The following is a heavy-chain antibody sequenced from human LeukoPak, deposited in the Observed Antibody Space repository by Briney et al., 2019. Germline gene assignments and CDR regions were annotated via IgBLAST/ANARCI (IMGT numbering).Heavy chain of an antibody. Sequence: GESLKISCKGSGYSFTSYWIGWVRQMPGKGLEWMGIIYPGDSDTRYSPSFQGQVTISADKSISTAYLQWSSLKASDTAMYYCAREMGGDSSSWYGFDYWGQGTLVTVSS. D-gene: IGHD6-13*01. V-gene: IGHV5-51*01. CDR1: GYSFTSYW. CDR3: AREMGGDSSSWYGFDY. CDR2: IYPGDSDT. J-gene: IGHJ4*02.